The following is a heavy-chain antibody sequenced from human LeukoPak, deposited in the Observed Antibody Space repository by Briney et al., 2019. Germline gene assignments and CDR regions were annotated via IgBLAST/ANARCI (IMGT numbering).Heavy chain of an antibody. CDR3: ARDPPKGESGSYPDY. V-gene: IGHV3-30*04. CDR1: GFTFSSYA. D-gene: IGHD1-26*01. CDR2: ISYDGSNK. Sequence: GGSLRLSCAASGFTFSSYAMHRVRQAPGKGLEWVAVISYDGSNKYYADSVKGRFTISRDNSKNTLYLQMNSLRAEDTAVYYCARDPPKGESGSYPDYWGQGTLVTVSS. J-gene: IGHJ4*02.